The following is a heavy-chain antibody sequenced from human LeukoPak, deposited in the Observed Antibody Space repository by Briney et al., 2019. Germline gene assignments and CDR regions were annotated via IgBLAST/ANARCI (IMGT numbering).Heavy chain of an antibody. CDR3: ASVEGVPRLMSMDV. J-gene: IGHJ6*02. CDR1: GYTFTGYY. Sequence: GASVTVSCKASGYTFTGYYMHWVRQAPGQGLEWMGWINPNSGGTNYAQKFQGRVTMTRDTSISTAYMELSRLRSDDTAVYYCASVEGVPRLMSMDVWGQGTTVTVSS. V-gene: IGHV1-2*02. CDR2: INPNSGGT. D-gene: IGHD6-6*01.